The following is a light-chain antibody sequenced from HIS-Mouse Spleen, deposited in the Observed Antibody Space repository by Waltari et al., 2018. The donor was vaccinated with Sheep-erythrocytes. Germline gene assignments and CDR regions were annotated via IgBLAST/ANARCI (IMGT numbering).Light chain of an antibody. CDR3: YSTDSSGNHRV. V-gene: IGLV3-10*01. Sequence: SYELTQPPSVSVSPGQTARITCSGDAFPKKYAYWYQQKSGQAPVLVIYEDSKRPSRRPVRFSGSSSGTMATLTISGAQVEDEADYNCYSTDSSGNHRVFGGGTTLTVL. CDR1: AFPKKY. J-gene: IGLJ2*01. CDR2: EDS.